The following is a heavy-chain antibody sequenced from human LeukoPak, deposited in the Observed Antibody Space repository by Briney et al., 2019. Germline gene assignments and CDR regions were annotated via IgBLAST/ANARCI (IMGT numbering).Heavy chain of an antibody. CDR3: ARGGWYYFDY. CDR1: GYTFTGYY. D-gene: IGHD6-19*01. V-gene: IGHV1-46*01. Sequence: ASVKVSCKASGYTFTGYYMHWVRQAPGQGLEWMGIINSSGGTTSYAQKFQGRVTMTRDTSTSTVYVELSSLRSEDTAVYYCARGGWYYFDYWGQGTLVTVSS. CDR2: INSSGGTT. J-gene: IGHJ4*02.